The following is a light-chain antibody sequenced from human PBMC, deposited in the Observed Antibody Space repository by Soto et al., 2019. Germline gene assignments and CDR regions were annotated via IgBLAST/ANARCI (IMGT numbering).Light chain of an antibody. CDR2: EVN. V-gene: IGLV2-14*01. J-gene: IGLJ1*01. CDR3: NSYTSHNTFV. Sequence: SALTQPASVSGSPGQSITISCAGTSSDIGGYNYVSWYQQHPGKAPKVMIYEVNNRPSGVSDRFSGSKSGNTASLTISGLQTEDEADYYCNSYTSHNTFVFGSGTKVTVL. CDR1: SSDIGGYNY.